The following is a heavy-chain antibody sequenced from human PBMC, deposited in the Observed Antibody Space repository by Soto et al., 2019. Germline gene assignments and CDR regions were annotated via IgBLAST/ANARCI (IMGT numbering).Heavy chain of an antibody. CDR3: ARGKWLDNY. D-gene: IGHD6-19*01. V-gene: IGHV4-34*01. J-gene: IGHJ4*02. CDR2: VNHSGST. CDR1: GGSFSGYY. Sequence: SETLSLTCAVYGGSFSGYYWSWIRQPPGKGLEWIGEVNHSGSTNYNPSLKSRVTISVDTSKNQFSLKLSSVTAADTAVYYCARGKWLDNYWGQGTMVTVSS.